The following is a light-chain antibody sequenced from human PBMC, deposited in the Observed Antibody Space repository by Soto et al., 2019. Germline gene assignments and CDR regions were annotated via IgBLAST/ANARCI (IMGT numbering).Light chain of an antibody. CDR1: LPISNY. CDR3: QQYSDYWR. J-gene: IGKJ1*01. Sequence: PFAQAPCSPAPSLGGRVTVTFLASLPISNYLAWYQQKPGKIPNLLIYAASTLQAGVPSRFSGSGSGTEFTLTISSLQPDDLATYYCQQYSDYWRFGQGTKVDI. CDR2: AAS. V-gene: IGKV1-27*01.